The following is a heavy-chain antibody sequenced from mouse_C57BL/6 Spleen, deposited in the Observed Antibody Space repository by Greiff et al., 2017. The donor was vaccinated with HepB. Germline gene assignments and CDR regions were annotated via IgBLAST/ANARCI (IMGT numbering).Heavy chain of an antibody. D-gene: IGHD2-4*01. V-gene: IGHV5-4*01. CDR3: ARGGLRRGGYAMDY. J-gene: IGHJ4*01. CDR1: GFTFSSYA. Sequence: EVQLVESGGGLVKPGGSLKLSCAASGFTFSSYAMSWVRQTPEKRLEWVATISDGGSYTYYPDNVKGRFTISRDNAKNNLYLQMSHLKSEDTAMYYCARGGLRRGGYAMDYWGQGTSVTVSS. CDR2: ISDGGSYT.